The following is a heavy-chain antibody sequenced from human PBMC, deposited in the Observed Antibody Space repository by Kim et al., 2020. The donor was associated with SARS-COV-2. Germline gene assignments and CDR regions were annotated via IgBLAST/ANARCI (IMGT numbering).Heavy chain of an antibody. D-gene: IGHD5-18*01. J-gene: IGHJ3*02. CDR1: GFTFSSYA. CDR2: ISGSGGST. V-gene: IGHV3-23*01. CDR3: AKDSRYSYGYQDDAFDI. Sequence: GGSLRLSCAASGFTFSSYAMSWVRQAPGKGLEWVSAISGSGGSTYYADSVKGRFTISRDNSKNTLYLQMNSLRAEDTAVYYCAKDSRYSYGYQDDAFDIWGQGTMVTVSS.